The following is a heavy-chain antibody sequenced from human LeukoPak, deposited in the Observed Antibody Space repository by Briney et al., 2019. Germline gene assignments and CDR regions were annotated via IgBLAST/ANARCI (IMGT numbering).Heavy chain of an antibody. CDR2: ISSSSSYI. CDR3: ARGSPTNMDV. CDR1: GFTFNTYS. D-gene: IGHD1-14*01. Sequence: GGSLRLSCAASGFTFNTYSMNWVRQAPGKGLEWVSSISSSSSYIFYADSVKGRFTISRDNAQNSLYLQMNSLRAEDTAVYYCARGSPTNMDVWGKGTTVTVSS. J-gene: IGHJ6*03. V-gene: IGHV3-21*01.